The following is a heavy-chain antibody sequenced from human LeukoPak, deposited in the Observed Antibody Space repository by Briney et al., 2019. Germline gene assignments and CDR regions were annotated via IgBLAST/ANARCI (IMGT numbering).Heavy chain of an antibody. Sequence: ASVKVSCKASGYTFTSHYIHWVRQAPGQGLEWMGMIYPRDGRTSYAQKFQGRVTVTRDTSTSTVHMELSGLRSEDTAVYYCARDQEGFDYWGQGTLVTVSS. J-gene: IGHJ4*02. CDR1: GYTFTSHY. CDR2: IYPRDGRT. CDR3: ARDQEGFDY. V-gene: IGHV1-46*01.